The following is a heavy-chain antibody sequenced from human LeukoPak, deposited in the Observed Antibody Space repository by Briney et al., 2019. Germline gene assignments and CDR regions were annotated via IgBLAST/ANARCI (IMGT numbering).Heavy chain of an antibody. D-gene: IGHD6-13*01. CDR1: GGSISSYY. Sequence: KPSETLSLTCTVSGGSISSYYWSWIRQPPGKGLEWIGYIYYSGSTNYNPSLKSRVTISVDTSKNQFSLKLSSVTAADTAVYYCASDSSWYPGYWGQGTLVTVSS. CDR2: IYYSGST. CDR3: ASDSSWYPGY. J-gene: IGHJ4*02. V-gene: IGHV4-59*12.